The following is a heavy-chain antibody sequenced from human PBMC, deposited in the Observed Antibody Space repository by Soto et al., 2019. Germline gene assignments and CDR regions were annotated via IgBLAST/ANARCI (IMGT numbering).Heavy chain of an antibody. V-gene: IGHV4-4*07. CDR3: ARRAETNGWNGFGADKYYFDF. J-gene: IGHJ4*02. CDR2: IYHSGYT. D-gene: IGHD1-1*01. CDR1: GGSINTYY. Sequence: SETLSLTCTISGGSINTYYWSWIRQPAGKGLEWIGRIYHSGYTNPNSSLKSRLTMSVDTSKNQFFLRLSSVTAADTAVYYCARRAETNGWNGFGADKYYFDFWGQGTLVTVSS.